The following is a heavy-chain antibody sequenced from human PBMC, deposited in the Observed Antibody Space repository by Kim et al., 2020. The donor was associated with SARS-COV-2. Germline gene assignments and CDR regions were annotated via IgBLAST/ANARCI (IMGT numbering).Heavy chain of an antibody. CDR1: GFTFSSYA. J-gene: IGHJ4*02. V-gene: IGHV3-23*01. CDR2: ISVSGGST. CDR3: AKVYGSGSYYSFGY. D-gene: IGHD3-10*01. Sequence: GGSLRLSCAASGFTFSSYAMSWVRQAPGKGLEWVSAISVSGGSTYYADSVKGRFTISRDNSKNTLYLQMNSLRAEDTAVYYCAKVYGSGSYYSFGYWGQGTLVTVSS.